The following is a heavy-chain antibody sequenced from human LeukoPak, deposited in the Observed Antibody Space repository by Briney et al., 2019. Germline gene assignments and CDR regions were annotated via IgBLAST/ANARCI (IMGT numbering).Heavy chain of an antibody. CDR1: GGSISSSSYY. J-gene: IGHJ5*02. Sequence: SETLSLTCTVSGGSISSSSYYWSWIRQPPGKGLEWIGYIYYSGSTNYNPSLKSRVTISVDTSKNQFSLKLSSVTAADTAVYYCARAGGFELYGGVDWFDPWGQGTLVTVSS. V-gene: IGHV4-61*01. CDR2: IYYSGST. D-gene: IGHD2-2*02. CDR3: ARAGGFELYGGVDWFDP.